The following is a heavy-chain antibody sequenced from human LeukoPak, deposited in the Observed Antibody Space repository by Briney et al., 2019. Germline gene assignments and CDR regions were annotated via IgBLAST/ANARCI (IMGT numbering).Heavy chain of an antibody. CDR2: ISYDGSNK. CDR1: GFPFSSYW. D-gene: IGHD6-19*01. Sequence: GGSLRLSCVASGFPFSSYWMTWVRQAPGKGLEWVAVISYDGSNKYYADSVKGRFTISRDNSKNTLYLQMNSLRAEDTAVYYCARAYSSGWYGDFDYWGQGTLVTVSS. V-gene: IGHV3-30*03. CDR3: ARAYSSGWYGDFDY. J-gene: IGHJ4*02.